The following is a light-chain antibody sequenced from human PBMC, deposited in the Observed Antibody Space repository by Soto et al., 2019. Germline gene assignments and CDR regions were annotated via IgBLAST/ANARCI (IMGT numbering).Light chain of an antibody. J-gene: IGKJ1*01. V-gene: IGKV1-12*01. CDR2: AAS. CDR3: LQTYSTPRT. Sequence: DIQMTQSPSSVSASVGDRVTLACRSSEDISTWLAWYQQKPGKAPKLLIYAASSLQSGVPSRFSGSGAGTDFTLTISSLQPEDFATYYCLQTYSTPRTFGQGTKVDIK. CDR1: EDISTW.